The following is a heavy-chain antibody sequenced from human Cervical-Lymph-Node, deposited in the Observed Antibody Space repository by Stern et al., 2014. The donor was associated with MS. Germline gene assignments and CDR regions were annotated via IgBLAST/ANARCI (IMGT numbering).Heavy chain of an antibody. CDR1: GYSFTIYY. Sequence: EVQLVESGAEVKKPGESLKISCKLSGYSFTIYYIAWVRQMPGTGLEWMGVIDPYASDTTYSPSFQGQVTISADKSITTAYLQWSSRRASDTAMYYCARHVQGFDYWGQGTLVTVSS. J-gene: IGHJ4*02. CDR2: IDPYASDT. V-gene: IGHV5-51*01. CDR3: ARHVQGFDY.